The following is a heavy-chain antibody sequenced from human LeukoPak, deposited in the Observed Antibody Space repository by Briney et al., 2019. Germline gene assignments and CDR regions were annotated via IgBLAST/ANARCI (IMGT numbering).Heavy chain of an antibody. D-gene: IGHD6-6*01. V-gene: IGHV3-30*03. CDR2: ISYDGSNK. CDR3: ARDNVSIAARYHPRRAPNWFDP. CDR1: GFTFSSYG. Sequence: GGSLRLSCAASGFTFSSYGMHWVRQAPGKGLEWVAVISYDGSNKYYADSVKGRFTISRDNSKNTLYLQMNSLRAEDTAVYYCARDNVSIAARYHPRRAPNWFDPWGQGTLVSVSS. J-gene: IGHJ5*02.